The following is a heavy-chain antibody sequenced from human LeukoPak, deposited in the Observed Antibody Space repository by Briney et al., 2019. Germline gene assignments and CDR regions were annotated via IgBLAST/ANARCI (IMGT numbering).Heavy chain of an antibody. D-gene: IGHD3-22*01. CDR2: IYYSGST. J-gene: IGHJ4*02. CDR3: ARGVYYDSSGYYFPGFDY. CDR1: GGSISSSSYY. Sequence: SETLSLTCTVSGGSISSSSYYWGWIRQPPEKGLEWIGSIYYSGSTYYNPSLKSRVTISVDTSKNQFSLKLSSVTAADTAVYYCARGVYYDSSGYYFPGFDYWGQGTLVTVSS. V-gene: IGHV4-39*07.